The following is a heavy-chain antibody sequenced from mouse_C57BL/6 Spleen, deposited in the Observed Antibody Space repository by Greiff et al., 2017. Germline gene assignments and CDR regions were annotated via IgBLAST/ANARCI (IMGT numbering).Heavy chain of an antibody. CDR1: GYTFTSYW. Sequence: VQLQQPGAELVKPGASVKLSCKASGYTFTSYWMHWVKQRPGRGLEWIGRIDPNSGGTKYNEKFKSKATLTVDKPSSTAYMQRSSLTSEDAAVYYGARNQVVTYAMDYWGQGTTLTVSS. J-gene: IGHJ2*01. D-gene: IGHD2-2*01. V-gene: IGHV1-72*01. CDR2: IDPNSGGT. CDR3: ARNQVVTYAMDY.